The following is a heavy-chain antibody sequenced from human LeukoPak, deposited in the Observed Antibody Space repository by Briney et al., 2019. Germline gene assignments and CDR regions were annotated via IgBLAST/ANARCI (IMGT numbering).Heavy chain of an antibody. J-gene: IGHJ4*02. CDR2: ISSSSSTI. CDR1: GFTFSSYS. CDR3: ARERSDYYGSGSYEY. V-gene: IGHV3-48*01. D-gene: IGHD3-10*01. Sequence: PGGSLRLSCAASGFTFSSYSMNWVRQAPGKGLEWVSYISSSSSTIYYADSVKGRFTISRDNAKNSLYLQMNSLRAEDTAVYYCARERSDYYGSGSYEYRGQGTLVTVSS.